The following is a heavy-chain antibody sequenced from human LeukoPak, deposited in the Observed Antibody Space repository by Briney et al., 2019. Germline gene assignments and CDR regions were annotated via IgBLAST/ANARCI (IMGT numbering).Heavy chain of an antibody. CDR2: ISAYNGNT. CDR3: ARELPGSYWGRDAFDI. CDR1: GYTFTSYG. Sequence: GASVKVSCKASGYTFTSYGISWVRQAPGQGLEWMGWISAYNGNTNYAQKLQGRVTMTTDTSTSTAYMELRSLRSDDTAVYYCARELPGSYWGRDAFDIWGQGTMVTVSS. V-gene: IGHV1-18*01. J-gene: IGHJ3*02. D-gene: IGHD3-10*01.